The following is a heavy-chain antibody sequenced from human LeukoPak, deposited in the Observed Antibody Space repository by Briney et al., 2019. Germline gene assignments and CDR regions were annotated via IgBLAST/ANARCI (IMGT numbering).Heavy chain of an antibody. D-gene: IGHD3-22*01. CDR1: GFSFSSHT. V-gene: IGHV3-21*01. J-gene: IGHJ4*02. CDR3: AVQRGLDY. Sequence: PGGSLRLSCAASGFSFSSHTLNWVRQAPGKGLELVSAISSSSGYRYYADSVKGRFTISRDNAKNSLFLQMNSLRAEVTAVYYCAVQRGLDYWGQGTLVTVSS. CDR2: ISSSSGYR.